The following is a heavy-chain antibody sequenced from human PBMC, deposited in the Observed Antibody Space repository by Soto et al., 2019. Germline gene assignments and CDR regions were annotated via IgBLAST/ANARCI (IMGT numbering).Heavy chain of an antibody. J-gene: IGHJ6*02. CDR1: GDSVSSNSAA. CDR3: ATHSSSSGGDYYYYGMDV. D-gene: IGHD6-6*01. Sequence: QVQLQQSGPGLVKPSQTLSLTCAISGDSVSSNSAAWNWIRQSPSRGLEWLGRTYYRSKWYNDYAVSVKSRITSNPDTSKNQFSLQLNSVTPEDTAVYYCATHSSSSGGDYYYYGMDVWGQGTTVTVSS. V-gene: IGHV6-1*01. CDR2: TYYRSKWYN.